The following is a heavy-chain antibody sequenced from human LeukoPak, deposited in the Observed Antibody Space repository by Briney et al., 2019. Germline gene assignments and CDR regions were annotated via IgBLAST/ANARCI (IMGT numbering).Heavy chain of an antibody. D-gene: IGHD3-3*01. J-gene: IGHJ4*02. Sequence: GGSLRLSCAASGFTFSSYSMNWVRQAPGKGLEWVSSISSSSSYIYYADSVKGRFTISRDNAKNSLYLQTNSLRAEDTAVYYCARASADFGVAFDYWGQGTLVTVSS. CDR2: ISSSSSYI. V-gene: IGHV3-21*01. CDR1: GFTFSSYS. CDR3: ARASADFGVAFDY.